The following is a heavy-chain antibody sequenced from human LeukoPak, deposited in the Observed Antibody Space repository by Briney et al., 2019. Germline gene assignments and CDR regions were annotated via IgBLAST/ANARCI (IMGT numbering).Heavy chain of an antibody. Sequence: KPGASVTVSCTASGYTFSNHDINWVRQAIGQGLEWMGWMNPNTGNTVYAQNFQGRVTMTRDTSISTAYMELSSLKSEDTAVYYCARGHAPSSSPDYWGQGTLVTVSS. J-gene: IGHJ4*02. CDR2: MNPNTGNT. V-gene: IGHV1-8*02. D-gene: IGHD6-13*01. CDR1: GYTFSNHD. CDR3: ARGHAPSSSPDY.